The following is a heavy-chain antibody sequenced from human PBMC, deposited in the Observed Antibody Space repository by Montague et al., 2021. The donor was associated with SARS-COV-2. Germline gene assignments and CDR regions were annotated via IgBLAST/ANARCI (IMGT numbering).Heavy chain of an antibody. CDR1: GDSINSYY. Sequence: SETLSLTCTVSGDSINSYYWSWIRQSPGKGLDRIGYISYSGSTNFNPSLKGRVSMSVDTSKNQFSLNLRYVTAADTAVYYCAKGGGGGSYFFAYWGQGTLVTVSS. CDR3: AKGGGGGSYFFAY. CDR2: ISYSGST. J-gene: IGHJ4*02. D-gene: IGHD3-16*01. V-gene: IGHV4-59*01.